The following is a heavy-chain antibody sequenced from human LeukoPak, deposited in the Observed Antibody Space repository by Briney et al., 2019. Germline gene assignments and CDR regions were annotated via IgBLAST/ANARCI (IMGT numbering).Heavy chain of an antibody. CDR1: GFTFSSYW. CDR3: ARAYYYDSSGYSPFDY. J-gene: IGHJ4*02. V-gene: IGHV3-74*01. CDR2: INSDGSST. D-gene: IGHD3-22*01. Sequence: GGSLRLSCAASGFTFSSYWMHWVRQAPGKGLVWVSRINSDGSSTSYADSVKGRFTISRDNAKNTLYLQMNSLRAEDTAVYYCARAYYYDSSGYSPFDYWGQGTLVTVSS.